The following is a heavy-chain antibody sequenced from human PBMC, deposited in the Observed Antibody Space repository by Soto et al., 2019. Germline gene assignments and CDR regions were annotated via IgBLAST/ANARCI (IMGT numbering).Heavy chain of an antibody. V-gene: IGHV3-7*01. J-gene: IGHJ6*02. CDR2: IKQDGSEK. CDR3: ARDREYSSSGPYYYGMDV. D-gene: IGHD6-6*01. Sequence: GGSLRLSCAASGFTFSSYWMSWVRQAPGKGLEWVANIKQDGSEKYYVDSVKGRFTISRDNAKNSLYLQMNSLRAEDTAVYYCARDREYSSSGPYYYGMDVWGQGTTVTVS. CDR1: GFTFSSYW.